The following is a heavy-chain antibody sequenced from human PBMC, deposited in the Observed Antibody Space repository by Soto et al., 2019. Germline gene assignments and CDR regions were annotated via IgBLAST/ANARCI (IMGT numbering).Heavy chain of an antibody. D-gene: IGHD5-18*01. CDR3: ANRDTSMVTRYYYGMDV. J-gene: IGHJ6*02. Sequence: GGSLRLSCSASGFAFSSYDMSWVRQAPGKGLEWVSAISGSGDRTYYADSVRGRFTISRDNSKNTLYLQMNSLRAEDTAVYFCANRDTSMVTRYYYGMDVWGQGTTVTVSS. CDR2: ISGSGDRT. V-gene: IGHV3-23*01. CDR1: GFAFSSYD.